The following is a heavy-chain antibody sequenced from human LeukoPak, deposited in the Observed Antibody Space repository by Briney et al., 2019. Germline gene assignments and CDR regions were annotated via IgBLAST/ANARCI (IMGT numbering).Heavy chain of an antibody. D-gene: IGHD1-26*01. CDR1: GGTFSSYA. Sequence: SVKVSCKASGGTFSSYAISWVRQAPGQGLEWMGGIIPIFGTANYAQKFQGRVTITTDESTSTAYMELSSLRSEDTAVYYCARDPAPSNPLLGATPPGYYYMDVWGKGTTVTVSS. CDR3: ARDPAPSNPLLGATPPGYYYMDV. J-gene: IGHJ6*03. V-gene: IGHV1-69*05. CDR2: IIPIFGTA.